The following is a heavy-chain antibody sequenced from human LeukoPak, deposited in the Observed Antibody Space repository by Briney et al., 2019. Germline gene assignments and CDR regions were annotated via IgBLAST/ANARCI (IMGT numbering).Heavy chain of an antibody. J-gene: IGHJ4*02. D-gene: IGHD4-17*01. CDR3: ARGHYGRDY. Sequence: PGRSLRLSCAASGFTFSSYGMHWVRQAPGKGLEWVAVMSYDGSNKDYADSVKGRFTISRDNSKNSLFLQMNSLRPEDTAVYYCARGHYGRDYWGQGTLVSVSS. V-gene: IGHV3-30*03. CDR1: GFTFSSYG. CDR2: MSYDGSNK.